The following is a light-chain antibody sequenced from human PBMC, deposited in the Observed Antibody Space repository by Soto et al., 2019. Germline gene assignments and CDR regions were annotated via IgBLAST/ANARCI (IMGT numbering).Light chain of an antibody. CDR1: TSNVGSNV. V-gene: IGLV1-44*01. J-gene: IGLJ3*02. CDR2: SDD. Sequence: QSLLTQPPSASGPPGQRVTISCSGSTSNVGSNVVNWYQHFPGSAPKLLIYSDDLRPSWVPDRFSASKSGTSASLAISGLQFEDEADYYCASWDDILYGQVVGGGTKVTVL. CDR3: ASWDDILYGQV.